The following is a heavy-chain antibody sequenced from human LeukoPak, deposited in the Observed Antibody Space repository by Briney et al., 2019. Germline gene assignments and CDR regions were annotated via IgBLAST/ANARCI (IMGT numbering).Heavy chain of an antibody. V-gene: IGHV1-69*05. CDR3: ARDGGYNFPFDY. D-gene: IGHD5-24*01. Sequence: SVKVSCKASGGTFSSYAISWVRQAPGQGLEWMGRIIPIFGTANYAQKFQGRVTITTDESTSTAYVELSSLRSEDTAVYYCARDGGYNFPFDYWGQGTLVTVSS. CDR2: IIPIFGTA. CDR1: GGTFSSYA. J-gene: IGHJ4*02.